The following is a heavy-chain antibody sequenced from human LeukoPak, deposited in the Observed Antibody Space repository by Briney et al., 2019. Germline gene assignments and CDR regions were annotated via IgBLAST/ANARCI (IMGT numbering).Heavy chain of an antibody. CDR1: GGSISSGNYF. D-gene: IGHD3-10*01. CDR2: IWADGAP. J-gene: IGHJ4*02. Sequence: SQTLSLTCTVSGGSISSGNYFWNWIRQPAGKGLEWIGRIWADGAPSYRPSLKSRVTISVDTSKNQFSLKLSSVTAADTAVYYCARSFPQLWFGEPAFDYWGQGTLVTVSS. CDR3: ARSFPQLWFGEPAFDY. V-gene: IGHV4-61*02.